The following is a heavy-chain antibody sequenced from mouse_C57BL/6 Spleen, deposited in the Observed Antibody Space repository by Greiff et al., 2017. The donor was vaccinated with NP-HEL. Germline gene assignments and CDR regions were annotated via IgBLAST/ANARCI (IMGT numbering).Heavy chain of an antibody. D-gene: IGHD2-5*01. CDR3: APYYSNYEAWFAY. V-gene: IGHV1-81*01. J-gene: IGHJ3*01. CDR1: GYTFTSYG. Sequence: VQLQESGAELARPGASVKLSCKASGYTFTSYGISWVKQRTGQGLEWIGEIYPRSGNTYYNEKFKGKATLTADKSSSTAYMELRSLTSEDSAVYFCAPYYSNYEAWFAYWGQGTLVTVSA. CDR2: IYPRSGNT.